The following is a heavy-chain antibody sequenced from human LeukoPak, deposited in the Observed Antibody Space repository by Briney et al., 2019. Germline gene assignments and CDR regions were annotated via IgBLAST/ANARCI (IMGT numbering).Heavy chain of an antibody. J-gene: IGHJ5*02. CDR2: IKQDGSET. Sequence: PGGSLRLSCAPSGFTLSNYWMSWVRQAPGKGLEWVANIKQDGSETYYVDSVRGRFTISRDNAKNSLYLQMNSLRAEDTAIYYCAREISSWYRTEGRFDPWGQGTPVTVSS. CDR3: AREISSWYRTEGRFDP. D-gene: IGHD6-13*01. V-gene: IGHV3-7*01. CDR1: GFTLSNYW.